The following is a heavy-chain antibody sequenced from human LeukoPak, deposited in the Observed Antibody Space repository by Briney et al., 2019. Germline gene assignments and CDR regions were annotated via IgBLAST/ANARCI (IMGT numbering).Heavy chain of an antibody. D-gene: IGHD6-6*01. CDR2: ISYDGSNK. CDR3: ADGRDSSSLFDY. V-gene: IGHV3-30*03. CDR1: GFTFSSYW. Sequence: PGGSLRLSCAASGFTFSSYWMSWVRQAPGKGLEWVAVISYDGSNKYYADSVKGRFTISRDNSKNTLYLQMNSLRAEDTAVYYCADGRDSSSLFDYWGQGTLVTVSS. J-gene: IGHJ4*02.